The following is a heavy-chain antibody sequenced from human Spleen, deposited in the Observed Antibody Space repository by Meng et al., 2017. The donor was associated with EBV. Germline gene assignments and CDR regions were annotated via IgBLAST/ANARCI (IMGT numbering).Heavy chain of an antibody. CDR1: GYRFTSYG. J-gene: IGHJ4*02. CDR2: ISAYNGNR. Sequence: QVQLVQSGAEVEKPGASVTVSCKASGYRFTSYGISWVRQAPRQGLEWMGWISAYNGNRNYGQKLQGRVTMTTDTSTSTAYMELRSLRSDDTAVYYCARDLEDGDFDYWGQGTLVTVSS. V-gene: IGHV1-18*01. CDR3: ARDLEDGDFDY. D-gene: IGHD5-24*01.